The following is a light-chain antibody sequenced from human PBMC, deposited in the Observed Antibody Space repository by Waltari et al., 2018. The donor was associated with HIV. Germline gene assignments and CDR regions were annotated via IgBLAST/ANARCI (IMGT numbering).Light chain of an antibody. CDR3: QQRSNRPPKYT. Sequence: EIALTQSPGTLSLSPGERATLSCRASQSVSSNYLAWYQHKPGQAPRLLIYGASSRATDIPDRFSGSGSGTDFTLTISSLEPEDFAVYYCQQRSNRPPKYTFGQGTKLEIK. V-gene: IGKV3D-20*02. J-gene: IGKJ2*01. CDR1: QSVSSNY. CDR2: GAS.